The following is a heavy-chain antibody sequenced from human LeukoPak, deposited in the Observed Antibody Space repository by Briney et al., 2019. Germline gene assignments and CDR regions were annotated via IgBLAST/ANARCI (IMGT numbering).Heavy chain of an antibody. J-gene: IGHJ5*02. CDR3: AKLTAP. V-gene: IGHV3-23*01. CDR2: MIGSGGAT. Sequence: PGGSLRLSCAASGFSFSSSAMSWVRQARGGGLEWVSTMIGSGGATYYAHSVKGRFTISRDKTKNMLYLQMNSLTAEDTAVYYCAKLTAPWGQGTLVTGS. D-gene: IGHD4/OR15-4a*01. CDR1: GFSFSSSA.